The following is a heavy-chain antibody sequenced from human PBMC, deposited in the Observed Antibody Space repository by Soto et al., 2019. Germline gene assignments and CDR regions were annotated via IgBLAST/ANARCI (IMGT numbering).Heavy chain of an antibody. V-gene: IGHV3-7*03. D-gene: IGHD1-26*01. CDR1: GFTFSNYW. J-gene: IGHJ6*02. CDR2: INEDGSEI. Sequence: GGSLRLSCAASGFTFSNYWMNWVRQAPGKGLEWVANINEDGSEIYYVDSAKGRFTISRDNSKNSLYLQMNSLRAEDTAVYYCGKGRSYYYYYGVDVWGQGTTVTVSS. CDR3: GKGRSYYYYYGVDV.